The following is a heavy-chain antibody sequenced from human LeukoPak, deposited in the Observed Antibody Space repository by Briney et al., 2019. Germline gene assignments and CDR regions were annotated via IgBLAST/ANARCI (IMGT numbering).Heavy chain of an antibody. V-gene: IGHV4-59*01. CDR1: GGSISSYY. J-gene: IGHJ4*02. Sequence: AWETLSLTCTVSGGSISSYYWSWIRQPPGKGLEWIGYIYYSGSTNYNPSLKSRVTISVDTSKNQFSLKLSSVTAADTAVYYCARVWGSRLYFDYWGQRTLVTVSS. CDR3: ARVWGSRLYFDY. CDR2: IYYSGST. D-gene: IGHD2-15*01.